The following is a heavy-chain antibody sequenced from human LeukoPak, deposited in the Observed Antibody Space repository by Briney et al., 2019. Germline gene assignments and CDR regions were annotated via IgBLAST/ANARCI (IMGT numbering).Heavy chain of an antibody. CDR1: GFTFSSYW. J-gene: IGHJ4*02. CDR3: ARGSGYDSAPFDY. CDR2: IKQDGSEK. D-gene: IGHD5-12*01. V-gene: IGHV3-7*01. Sequence: GGSLRLSCAASGFTFSSYWMTWVRQAPGKGLEWVANIKQDGSEKYYVDSVKGRFTISRDNAKNSLYLQVNSLRAEDMAVYYCARGSGYDSAPFDYWGQGTLVTASS.